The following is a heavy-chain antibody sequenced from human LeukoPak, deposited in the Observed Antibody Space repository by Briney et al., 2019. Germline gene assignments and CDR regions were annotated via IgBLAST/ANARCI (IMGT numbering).Heavy chain of an antibody. CDR1: GFTFGDYA. CDR2: IRSKAYGGTT. V-gene: IGHV3-49*03. CDR3: TRVIDDFKTLLDY. D-gene: IGHD3-3*01. J-gene: IGHJ4*02. Sequence: PGRSLRLSCTASGFTFGDYAMSWFRQAPGKGLEWVGFIRSKAYGGTTEYAASVKGRFTISRDDSKSIAYLQMNSLKTEDTAVYYCTRVIDDFKTLLDYWGQGTLVTVSS.